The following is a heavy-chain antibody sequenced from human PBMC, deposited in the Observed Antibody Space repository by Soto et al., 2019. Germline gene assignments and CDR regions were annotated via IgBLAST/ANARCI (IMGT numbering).Heavy chain of an antibody. V-gene: IGHV1-18*01. J-gene: IGHJ4*02. CDR1: GYTFTSYG. CDR2: INVYNGNT. CDR3: TIDTSRGDYDY. Sequence: QVQLVQSGAELKKPGASVKVSCKASGYTFTSYGISWVRQAPGQGLEWMGWINVYNGNTNYAQKLQGRVTMTTDTSTSTAYLDLRSLRSDDTAVDFCTIDTSRGDYDYWGQGTLVTVSS. D-gene: IGHD3-16*01.